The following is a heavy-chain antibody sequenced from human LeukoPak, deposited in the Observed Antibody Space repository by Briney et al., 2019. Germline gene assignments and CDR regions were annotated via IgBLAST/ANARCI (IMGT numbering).Heavy chain of an antibody. Sequence: SVKVSCKASGGTFSSYAISWVRQAPGQGLEWMGGIIPIFGTANYAQKFQGRVTITADKSTSTAYMELSSLRSEDTAVYYCATSSDIPYGSGSYYNKVDYWGQGTLVTVSS. J-gene: IGHJ4*02. CDR2: IIPIFGTA. CDR3: ATSSDIPYGSGSYYNKVDY. D-gene: IGHD3-10*01. CDR1: GGTFSSYA. V-gene: IGHV1-69*06.